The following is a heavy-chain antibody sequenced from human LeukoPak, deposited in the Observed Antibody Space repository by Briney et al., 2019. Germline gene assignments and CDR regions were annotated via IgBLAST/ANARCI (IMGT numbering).Heavy chain of an antibody. CDR2: IIPIFGTA. D-gene: IGHD3-16*01. CDR3: ARDLDGGPGDY. Sequence: ASVKVSCKASGGTFSSYAISWVRQAPGQGLEWMGGIIPIFGTANYAQKFQGRVTITADKSTSTAYMELSSLRSEDTAVYYCARDLDGGPGDYWGQGTLVTVSS. CDR1: GGTFSSYA. J-gene: IGHJ4*02. V-gene: IGHV1-69*06.